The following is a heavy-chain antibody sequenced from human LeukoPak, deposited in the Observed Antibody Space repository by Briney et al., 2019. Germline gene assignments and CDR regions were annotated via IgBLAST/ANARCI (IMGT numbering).Heavy chain of an antibody. CDR2: IYPGDSDT. CDR1: GYTFSNYW. CDR3: ARGDYCSSTSCSFDP. J-gene: IGHJ5*02. Sequence: GESLKISCKGSGYTFSNYWIAWVRQLPGKGLEWMGIIYPGDSDTRYSPSFQGQVTISADKSISTAYLQWSSLKASDTAMYYCARGDYCSSTSCSFDPRGQGTLVTVSS. D-gene: IGHD2-2*01. V-gene: IGHV5-51*01.